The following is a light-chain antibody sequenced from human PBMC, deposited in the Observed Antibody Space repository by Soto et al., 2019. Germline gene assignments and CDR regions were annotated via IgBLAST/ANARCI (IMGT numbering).Light chain of an antibody. J-gene: IGKJ1*01. Sequence: DLQTTQPPSTLSASVAQTVPITSWSTQSISRWLAWYQQKPGKAPKVLIWDASSLQRGVPSRFSGSGSGTEFTLTVSGLQPDDFATYYCQKYNGYSTCTFGQGTKVDIK. CDR2: DAS. CDR3: QKYNGYSTCT. CDR1: QSISRW. V-gene: IGKV1-5*01.